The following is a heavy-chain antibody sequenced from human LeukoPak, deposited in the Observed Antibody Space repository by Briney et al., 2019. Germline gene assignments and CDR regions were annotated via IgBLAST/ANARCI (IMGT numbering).Heavy chain of an antibody. CDR3: AKMRIEQQWLVNYYYYYGMDV. D-gene: IGHD6-19*01. CDR1: GYTFTSCG. Sequence: ASVKVSCKASGYTFTSCGISWVRQAPGQGLEWMGWISAYNGNTNYAQKLQGRVTMTTDTSTSTAYMELRSLRSDDTAVYYCAKMRIEQQWLVNYYYYYGMDVWGQGTTVTVSS. V-gene: IGHV1-18*01. J-gene: IGHJ6*02. CDR2: ISAYNGNT.